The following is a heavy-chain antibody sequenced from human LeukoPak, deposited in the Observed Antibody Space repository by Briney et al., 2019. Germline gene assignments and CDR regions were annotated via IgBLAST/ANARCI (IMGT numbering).Heavy chain of an antibody. J-gene: IGHJ2*01. CDR3: AKDSGYWYFDL. CDR2: ISYDGSNK. V-gene: IGHV3-30-3*01. CDR1: GFTFSSYA. Sequence: GGSLRLSCAASGFTFSSYAMHWVRQAPGKGLEWVAVISYDGSNKYYADSVKGRFTISRDNSKNTLHLQMNSLRAEDTAVYYCAKDSGYWYFDLWGRGTLVTVSS.